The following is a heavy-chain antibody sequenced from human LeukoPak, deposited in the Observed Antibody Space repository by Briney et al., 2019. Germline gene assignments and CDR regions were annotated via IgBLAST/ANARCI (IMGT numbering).Heavy chain of an antibody. V-gene: IGHV4-34*01. D-gene: IGHD6-13*01. J-gene: IGHJ6*03. CDR2: INHSGNT. CDR1: GGSFGGYY. Sequence: SETLSLTCAISGGSFGGYYWSYIRQPPGKGLEWIGEINHSGNTYYNPSLKSRVTLSLDTSKNQFSLKLSSVTAADTAVYYCASGIGAAADYFYYYMDVWGKGTTVTVSS. CDR3: ASGIGAAADYFYYYMDV.